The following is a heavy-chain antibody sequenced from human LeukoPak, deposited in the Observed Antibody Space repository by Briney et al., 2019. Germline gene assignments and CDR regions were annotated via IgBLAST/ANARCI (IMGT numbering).Heavy chain of an antibody. CDR3: ANLGSAGCRRITSCSAYMDV. Sequence: PGRSLRLSCAASGFTFDDYAMHWVRHAPGKGLEWVSGISWNSGSIGYADSVKGRFTISRDNAKNSLCLQMNSLRDEDTALYYCANLGSAGCRRITSCSAYMDVWGKGTTVTVSS. V-gene: IGHV3-9*01. CDR2: ISWNSGSI. D-gene: IGHD2-2*01. CDR1: GFTFDDYA. J-gene: IGHJ6*03.